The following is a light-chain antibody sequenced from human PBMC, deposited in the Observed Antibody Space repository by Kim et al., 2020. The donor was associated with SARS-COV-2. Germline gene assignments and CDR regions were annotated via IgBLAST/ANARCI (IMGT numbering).Light chain of an antibody. V-gene: IGLV2-18*02. Sequence: QSALTQPPSVSGSPGQSVTISCTGTSSDVGSYNRVSWYQQPPGTAPKLLIYEVSNRPSGVPDSFSGSKSGNTASLTISGLQAEDEADYYCNSYTSRSTFVFGTGTKVTVL. CDR2: EVS. J-gene: IGLJ1*01. CDR3: NSYTSRSTFV. CDR1: SSDVGSYNR.